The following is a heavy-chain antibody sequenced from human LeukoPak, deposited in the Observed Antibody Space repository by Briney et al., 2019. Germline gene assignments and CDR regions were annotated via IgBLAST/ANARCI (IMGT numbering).Heavy chain of an antibody. J-gene: IGHJ5*02. CDR2: INPNSGNT. V-gene: IGHV1-8*03. D-gene: IGHD2-2*02. CDR3: ARGRGYCSSTSCYTYWFDR. CDR1: GYTFTSYD. Sequence: ASVKVSCKASGYTFTSYDINWVRQATGQGLEWMGWINPNSGNTGYAQKFQGRVTITRNTSISTAYMEMSSLRSEDTAVYYCARGRGYCSSTSCYTYWFDRWGQGSLVTVSS.